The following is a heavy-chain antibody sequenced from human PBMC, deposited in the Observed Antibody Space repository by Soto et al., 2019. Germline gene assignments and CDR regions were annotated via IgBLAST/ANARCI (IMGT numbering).Heavy chain of an antibody. D-gene: IGHD3-10*01. V-gene: IGHV4-59*01. CDR3: ARVWGGAFDI. CDR1: GGSISSYY. J-gene: IGHJ3*02. Sequence: PSETLSLTCTVSGGSISSYYWSWIRQPPGKGLEWIGYIYYSGTTNNTPSFKIGVSISVDTSKNQFSLKLSFLPAADTAVYSCARVWGGAFDIWGQGTMVTV. CDR2: IYYSGTT.